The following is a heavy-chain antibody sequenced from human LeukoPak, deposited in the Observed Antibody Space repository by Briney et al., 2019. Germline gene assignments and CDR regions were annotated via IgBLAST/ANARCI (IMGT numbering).Heavy chain of an antibody. CDR1: GYTFTSYY. CDR2: INPSGGST. V-gene: IGHV1-46*01. D-gene: IGHD3-10*01. J-gene: IGHJ3*02. Sequence: ASVKVSCKASGYTFTSYYMHWVRQAPGQGLEWMGIINPSGGSTSYAQKFQGRVTMTRDPSTSTVYMELSSLRSEDTAVYYCAREYGSEDGAFDIWGQGTMVTVSS. CDR3: AREYGSEDGAFDI.